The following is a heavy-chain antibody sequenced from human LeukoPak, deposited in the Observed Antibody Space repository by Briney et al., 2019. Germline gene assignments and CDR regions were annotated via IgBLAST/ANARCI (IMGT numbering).Heavy chain of an antibody. CDR3: ARGQGGLYCSSTSCRFDY. J-gene: IGHJ4*02. D-gene: IGHD2-2*01. V-gene: IGHV4-34*01. Sequence: PSETLSLTCAVYGGSFSGYYWSWIRQPPGKGLEWIGEINHSGSTNYNPSLKSRVTISVDTSKNQFSLKLSSVTAADAAVYNCARGQGGLYCSSTSCRFDYWGQGTLVTVSS. CDR2: INHSGST. CDR1: GGSFSGYY.